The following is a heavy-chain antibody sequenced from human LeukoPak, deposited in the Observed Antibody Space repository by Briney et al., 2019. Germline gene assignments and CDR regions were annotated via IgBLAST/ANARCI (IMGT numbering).Heavy chain of an antibody. D-gene: IGHD3-3*01. Sequence: SETLSLTCTVSGGSISNYYWNWIRQPPGKGLEWIGYIYYTGSTNYNPSLKSRVTMSVDTSKNQFSLNLKSVTPEDTAVYYCARGLNDSWTGENYWGQGTLVTVSS. CDR2: IYYTGST. CDR1: GGSISNYY. J-gene: IGHJ4*02. V-gene: IGHV4-59*01. CDR3: ARGLNDSWTGENY.